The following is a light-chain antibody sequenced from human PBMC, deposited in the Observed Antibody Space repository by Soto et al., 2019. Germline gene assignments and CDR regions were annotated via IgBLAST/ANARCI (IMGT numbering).Light chain of an antibody. CDR2: DVS. CDR3: QHYNSYPCT. Sequence: DIQMTQSPSTLSASVGDRVTITCLASHSINTWLAWYQQKPGKAPKLLIYDVSTLESGVPSRFSGSGSGTEFTLTISSLQPDDFATYYCQHYNSYPCTFGQGTKLEIK. CDR1: HSINTW. J-gene: IGKJ2*02. V-gene: IGKV1-5*01.